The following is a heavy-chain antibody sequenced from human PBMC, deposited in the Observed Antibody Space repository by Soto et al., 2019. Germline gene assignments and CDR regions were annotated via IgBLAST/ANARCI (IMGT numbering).Heavy chain of an antibody. CDR2: ISDTVGST. J-gene: IGHJ4*02. Sequence: EVQLLESGGGLVQPGGSLRLSCAASGFTFSKFAMSWVRQAPGKGLEWVSIISDTVGSTYYADSVQGRFTISRDNSKNTLYLQMNSLSAEDTAVYYCAKGGWYSAFDYWGQGTLVTVSS. D-gene: IGHD6-19*01. CDR1: GFTFSKFA. V-gene: IGHV3-23*01. CDR3: AKGGWYSAFDY.